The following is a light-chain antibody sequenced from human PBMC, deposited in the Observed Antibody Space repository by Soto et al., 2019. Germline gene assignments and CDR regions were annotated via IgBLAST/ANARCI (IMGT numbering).Light chain of an antibody. CDR3: QNCKSAVFT. J-gene: IGKJ3*01. CDR1: QDISNY. Sequence: DIQMTQSPSSLSASVGDRVTITCRASQDISNYLAWYQQRPGKVPKLLIYGATTLQPWVPSRFSGSGSGTDFTLPISSLQPSDVAPYYCQNCKSAVFTFGPGTKVDIK. CDR2: GAT. V-gene: IGKV1-27*01.